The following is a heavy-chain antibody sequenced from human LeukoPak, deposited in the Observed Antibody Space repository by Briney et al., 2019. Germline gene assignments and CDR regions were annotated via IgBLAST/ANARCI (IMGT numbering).Heavy chain of an antibody. Sequence: GGSLRLSCAASGFTFSSYWMCWVRQAPGKGLEWVAIIKQDGSDKYYVDSVEGRFINSRENAKNSLYLQMNSLRAEDTAVYYCQTSTRSHRCDYWRQGTQVTVSS. CDR1: GFTFSSYW. V-gene: IGHV3-7*01. CDR2: IKQDGSDK. CDR3: QTSTRSHRCDY. J-gene: IGHJ4*02. D-gene: IGHD2-15*01.